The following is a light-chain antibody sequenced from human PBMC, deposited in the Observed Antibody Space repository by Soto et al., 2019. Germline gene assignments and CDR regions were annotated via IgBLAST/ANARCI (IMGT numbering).Light chain of an antibody. V-gene: IGKV3-15*01. Sequence: EIVVTQFPATLSMSPGERATLSCRTSQSVSTHLAWFQQRPGQAPRLLIYETSTRATGVPARFTGSGSETEFTLTISSLQSEDFAVYYCQQYHIWYTFGQGTRLEIK. CDR2: ETS. CDR3: QQYHIWYT. CDR1: QSVSTH. J-gene: IGKJ5*01.